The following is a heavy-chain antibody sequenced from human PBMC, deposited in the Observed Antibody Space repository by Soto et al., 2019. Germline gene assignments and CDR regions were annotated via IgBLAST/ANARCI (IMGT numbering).Heavy chain of an antibody. Sequence: PGESLKISCKGSGYSFTSYWISWVRQMPGKGLEWMGRIDPSDSCTNYSPSFQCHVTISADKSISTAYLQWSSLKASDTAMYYCARHDYGDSHYYYYGMDVWGQGTTVPVSS. V-gene: IGHV5-10-1*01. CDR1: GYSFTSYW. CDR2: IDPSDSCT. CDR3: ARHDYGDSHYYYYGMDV. J-gene: IGHJ6*02. D-gene: IGHD4-17*01.